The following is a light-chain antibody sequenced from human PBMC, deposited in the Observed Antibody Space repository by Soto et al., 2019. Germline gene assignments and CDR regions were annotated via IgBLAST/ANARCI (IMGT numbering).Light chain of an antibody. CDR2: GAS. J-gene: IGKJ2*01. CDR3: QQYADSSSYT. CDR1: QSVRSTY. Sequence: EIVLTQSPGTLSLSPGDRATLSCRASQSVRSTYLDWYQQKPGQPPRRLIYGASSRATGIPDRFSGSGSGTAFTLTISSLEPEDLAVYYCQQYADSSSYTFGQGTKLEIK. V-gene: IGKV3-20*01.